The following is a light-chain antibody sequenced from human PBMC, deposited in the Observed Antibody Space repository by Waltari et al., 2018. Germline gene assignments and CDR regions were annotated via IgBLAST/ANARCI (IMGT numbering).Light chain of an antibody. V-gene: IGKV3-20*01. CDR3: QQYDSSPWT. J-gene: IGKJ1*01. CDR2: GAS. CDR1: QSVSSSY. Sequence: ELVLTQSPGTLSLSPGERATLSCWASQSVSSSYLAWYQQKPGQAPRLLIYGASSRATGIPDRFSGSGSGTDFTLTISRLEPEDFAVYYCQQYDSSPWTFGQGTKVEIK.